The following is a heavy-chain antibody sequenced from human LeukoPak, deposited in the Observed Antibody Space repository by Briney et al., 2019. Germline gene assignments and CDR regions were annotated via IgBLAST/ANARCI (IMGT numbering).Heavy chain of an antibody. V-gene: IGHV3-21*01. D-gene: IGHD7-27*01. CDR3: VRAIYTNRGSGESDFDY. J-gene: IGHJ4*02. CDR2: ISSSSTYI. CDR1: GFTLSTYS. Sequence: GGSLRLSCAASGFTLSTYSMSWVRQAPGKGLEWVSSISSSSTYIYYADSVKGRFTISRDNAKNSLYLLMNSLRAEDTAVYYCVRAIYTNRGSGESDFDYWGQGSLVTVSS.